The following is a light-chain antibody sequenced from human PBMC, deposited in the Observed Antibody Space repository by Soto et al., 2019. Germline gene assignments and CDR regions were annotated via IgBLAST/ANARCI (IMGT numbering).Light chain of an antibody. Sequence: QSALTQPASVSGSPRQSITISCTGTISDLGTYNYVSWYQQHPGKAPRLMIFEVSHRPSGVSSRFSGSKSGYTASLTISGLLPEDEADYYCSSYTSDSTWVFGGGTKLTVL. V-gene: IGLV2-14*03. CDR3: SSYTSDSTWV. CDR2: EVS. J-gene: IGLJ3*02. CDR1: ISDLGTYNY.